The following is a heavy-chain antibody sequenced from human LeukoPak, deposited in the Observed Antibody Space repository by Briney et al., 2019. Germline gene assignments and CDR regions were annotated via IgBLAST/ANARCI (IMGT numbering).Heavy chain of an antibody. Sequence: PGGSLRLSCAASGFTFSDYWMTWVRQAPGKGLEWVANIKQDGSEKYYLDSVKGRFTISRDNAKNSVYLQMNSLRAEDTAVFYCARDNGPTRESDYWGQGTLVTVSS. D-gene: IGHD2-8*01. V-gene: IGHV3-7*01. CDR1: GFTFSDYW. CDR2: IKQDGSEK. J-gene: IGHJ4*02. CDR3: ARDNGPTRESDY.